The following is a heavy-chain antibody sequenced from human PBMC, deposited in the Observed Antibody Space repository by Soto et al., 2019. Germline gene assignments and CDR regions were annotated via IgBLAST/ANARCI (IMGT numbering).Heavy chain of an antibody. CDR1: GGAFSAYS. CDR2: INHSGSA. V-gene: IGHV4-34*01. J-gene: IGHJ4*02. Sequence: SETLSHRCDVYGGAFSAYSWTWIRQTPGKGLQWIGQINHSGSANYNPSLKSRVTISVHTSSSQFSLELSSVTAADTAVYYCARGLISGSHYSGGWYYFDSWGKGTQVTVS. D-gene: IGHD1-26*01. CDR3: ARGLISGSHYSGGWYYFDS.